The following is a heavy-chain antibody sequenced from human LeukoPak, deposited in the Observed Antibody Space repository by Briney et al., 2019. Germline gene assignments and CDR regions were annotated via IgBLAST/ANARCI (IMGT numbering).Heavy chain of an antibody. CDR3: ARGYYYESSGYSIPFDY. CDR2: ISGSGGST. V-gene: IGHV3-23*01. Sequence: PGGSLRLSCTASGFTFSINAMSWVRQAPGKGLEWVSGISGSGGSTYYADSVRGRFTISRDNSKNTLYLHVNSLGAEDTAIYYCARGYYYESSGYSIPFDYWGQGTLVTVSS. D-gene: IGHD3-22*01. CDR1: GFTFSINA. J-gene: IGHJ4*02.